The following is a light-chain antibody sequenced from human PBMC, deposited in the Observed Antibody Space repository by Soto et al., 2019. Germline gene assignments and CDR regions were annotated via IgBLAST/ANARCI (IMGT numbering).Light chain of an antibody. J-gene: IGKJ3*01. Sequence: EIVLTQSPGTLSLSPGERATLSCRASQSLSSGYLAWYQQKPGQAPRILIYAASSRATGIPDRFSGSGSGTDFSLTINRLEPEDSAVYYCQQYGASPFTFGPGTRVEI. CDR2: AAS. CDR1: QSLSSGY. CDR3: QQYGASPFT. V-gene: IGKV3-20*01.